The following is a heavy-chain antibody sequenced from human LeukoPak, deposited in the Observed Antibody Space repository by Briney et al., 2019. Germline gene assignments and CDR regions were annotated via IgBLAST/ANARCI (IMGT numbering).Heavy chain of an antibody. CDR3: ARDRHYDSSGYHGYFDY. CDR2: IYSGGST. D-gene: IGHD3-22*01. V-gene: IGHV3-66*01. J-gene: IGHJ4*02. Sequence: GGSLRLSCAASGFTFSTYAVSWVRQAPGKGLEWVSVIYSGGSTYYADSVKGRFTISRDNSKNTLCLQMNSLRAEDTAVYYCARDRHYDSSGYHGYFDYWGQGTLVTVSS. CDR1: GFTFSTYA.